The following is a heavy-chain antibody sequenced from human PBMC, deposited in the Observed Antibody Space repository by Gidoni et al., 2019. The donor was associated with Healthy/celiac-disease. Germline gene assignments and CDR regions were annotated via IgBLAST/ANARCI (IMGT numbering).Heavy chain of an antibody. CDR3: APANGGLIDY. V-gene: IGHV3-21*01. Sequence: EVQLVESGGGLVKPGGSLRLSCAASGFTFSSYSMNWVRQAPGKGLEWVSSISSSSSYIYYADSVKGRFTISRDNAKNSLYLQMNSLRAEDTAVYYCAPANGGLIDYWGQGTLVTVSS. CDR2: ISSSSSYI. D-gene: IGHD3-16*01. CDR1: GFTFSSYS. J-gene: IGHJ4*02.